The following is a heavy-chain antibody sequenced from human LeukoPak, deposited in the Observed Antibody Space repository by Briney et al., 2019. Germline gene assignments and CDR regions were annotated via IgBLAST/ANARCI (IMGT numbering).Heavy chain of an antibody. D-gene: IGHD5-24*01. CDR1: GFTVSSNY. J-gene: IGHJ4*02. CDR2: IYSGDNT. V-gene: IGHV3-53*01. Sequence: PGGSLRLSCAASGFTVSSNYMSWVRQAPGKGLEWVSVIYSGDNTYYADSVKGRFTISRDNPKNTLYLQMNSLRAEDTAVYYCARSVGDGYTEGPFDYWGQGTLVTVSS. CDR3: ARSVGDGYTEGPFDY.